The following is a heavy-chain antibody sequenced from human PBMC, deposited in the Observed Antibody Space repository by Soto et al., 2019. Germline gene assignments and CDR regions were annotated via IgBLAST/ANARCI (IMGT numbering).Heavy chain of an antibody. CDR3: ARYAGSGYYSSYYYYYMDV. V-gene: IGHV3-7*01. J-gene: IGHJ6*03. D-gene: IGHD3-22*01. Sequence: GSLRLPCAASGLTLSSYWMSWVRQAPGKGLEWVANIKQDGSEKYYVDSVKGRFTISRDNAKNSLYLQMNSLRAEDTAVYYCARYAGSGYYSSYYYYYMDVWGKGTTVTVS. CDR2: IKQDGSEK. CDR1: GLTLSSYW.